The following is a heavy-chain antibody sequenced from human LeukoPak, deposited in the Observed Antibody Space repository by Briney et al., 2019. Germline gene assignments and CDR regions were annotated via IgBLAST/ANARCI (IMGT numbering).Heavy chain of an antibody. CDR1: GFTFSKYW. CDR3: ATKQWLAPPPDS. J-gene: IGHJ4*02. CDR2: INTDGTVK. D-gene: IGHD6-19*01. Sequence: GGSLRLSCAASGFTFSKYWMLWVRQAPGQGLESVARINTDGTVKTYADSVRGRFTGSRDNADNTMFLQMNSVRDEDTAVYYCATKQWLAPPPDSWGQGTPVTVSS. V-gene: IGHV3-74*01.